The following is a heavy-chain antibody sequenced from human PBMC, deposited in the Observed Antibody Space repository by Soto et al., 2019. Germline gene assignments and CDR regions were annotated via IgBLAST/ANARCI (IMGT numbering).Heavy chain of an antibody. CDR2: IVYSGST. Sequence: QLQLQESGPGLVKPSETLSLTCTVSGGSISSSSYYWGWIRQPPGKGLEWLGSIVYSGSTYYNPSPKSRVTISVATAKNLFSLMLSSVTAADTAVYYCARPSGNEPGEGSYYLHATAAVDIWGQGTMVTVSS. D-gene: IGHD1-26*01. CDR1: GGSISSSSYY. J-gene: IGHJ3*02. V-gene: IGHV4-39*01. CDR3: ARPSGNEPGEGSYYLHATAAVDI.